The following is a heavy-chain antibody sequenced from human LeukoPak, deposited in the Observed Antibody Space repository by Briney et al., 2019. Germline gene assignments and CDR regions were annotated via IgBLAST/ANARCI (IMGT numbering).Heavy chain of an antibody. V-gene: IGHV4-34*01. CDR2: INHRGST. Sequence: SETLSLTCAVSGGSFSGYYWSWIRQPPGKGLEWIGEINHRGSTNSNPSLRGRLTVSVDTSKNQFSLKLNSVTAADTAVYYCARGGTWPVHFGYWGQGTLVTVSS. D-gene: IGHD6-19*01. J-gene: IGHJ4*02. CDR1: GGSFSGYY. CDR3: ARGGTWPVHFGY.